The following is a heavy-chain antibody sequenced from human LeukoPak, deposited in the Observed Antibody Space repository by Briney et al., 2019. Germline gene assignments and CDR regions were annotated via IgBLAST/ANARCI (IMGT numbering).Heavy chain of an antibody. V-gene: IGHV1-46*01. CDR3: ANGYYYDSSGYGNYYYMDV. CDR1: GYTFTSYY. D-gene: IGHD3-22*01. CDR2: INPSGGST. J-gene: IGHJ6*03. Sequence: GASVKVSCKASGYTFTSYYMHWVRQAPGQGLEWMGIINPSGGSTSYAQKFQGRVTMTRDMSTGTVYMELSSLRSEGTAVYYCANGYYYDSSGYGNYYYMDVWGKGTTVTVSS.